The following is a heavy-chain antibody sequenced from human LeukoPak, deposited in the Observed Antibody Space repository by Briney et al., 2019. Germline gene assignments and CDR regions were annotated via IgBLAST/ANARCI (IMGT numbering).Heavy chain of an antibody. V-gene: IGHV3-30*18. D-gene: IGHD5-18*01. Sequence: PGGSLRLSCAASGFTFSSYWMSWVRQAPGKGLEWVAVISYDGSNKYYADSVKGRFTISRDNSKNTLYLQMNSLRAEDTAVYYCAKDLGVSYGYWGQGTLVTVSS. CDR2: ISYDGSNK. CDR3: AKDLGVSYGY. J-gene: IGHJ4*02. CDR1: GFTFSSYW.